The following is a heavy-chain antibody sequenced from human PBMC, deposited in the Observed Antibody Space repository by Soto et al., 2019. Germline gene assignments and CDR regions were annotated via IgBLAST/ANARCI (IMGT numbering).Heavy chain of an antibody. Sequence: PSEPLSLTCTVSVGSISSGDYYWSWIRQPPGKGLEWIGYIYYSGSTYYNPSLKSRVTISVDTSKNQFSLKLSSVTAADTAVYYCARRGIGSGYLDAFDIWGQGTMVTVSS. V-gene: IGHV4-30-4*01. D-gene: IGHD3-22*01. CDR2: IYYSGST. J-gene: IGHJ3*02. CDR3: ARRGIGSGYLDAFDI. CDR1: VGSISSGDYY.